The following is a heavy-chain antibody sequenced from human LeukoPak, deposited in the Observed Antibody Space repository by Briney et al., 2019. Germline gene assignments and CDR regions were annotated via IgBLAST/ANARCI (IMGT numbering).Heavy chain of an antibody. Sequence: SETLSLTCTVSGGSISSSTYYWGWIRQPPGKGLEWIGSIYYSGSTYYNPSLKSRVTISVDTSKNQFSLKLSSVTAADTAVYYCARVNYGEHYYYYYMDVWGKGTTVTVSS. CDR1: GGSISSSTYY. V-gene: IGHV4-39*07. CDR2: IYYSGST. D-gene: IGHD3-10*01. CDR3: ARVNYGEHYYYYYMDV. J-gene: IGHJ6*03.